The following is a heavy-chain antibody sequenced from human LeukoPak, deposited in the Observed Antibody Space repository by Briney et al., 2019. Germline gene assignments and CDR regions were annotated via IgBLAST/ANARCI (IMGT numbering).Heavy chain of an antibody. V-gene: IGHV3-30*02. Sequence: GGSLRLSCAASGFTFSSYGMHWVRQAPGKGLEWVAFIRYDGSNKYYADSVKGRFTISRDNSKNTLYLQMNSLRAEDTAVYYCARVGLLWFGESPYYYYMDVWGKGTTVTVSS. CDR1: GFTFSSYG. D-gene: IGHD3-10*01. J-gene: IGHJ6*03. CDR3: ARVGLLWFGESPYYYYMDV. CDR2: IRYDGSNK.